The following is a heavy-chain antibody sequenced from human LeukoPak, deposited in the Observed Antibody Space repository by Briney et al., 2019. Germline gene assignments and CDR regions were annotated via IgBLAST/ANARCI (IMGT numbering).Heavy chain of an antibody. Sequence: ASVKVSCKASGYSFTNFDINWVRQATGQGLEWMGVMNPNSGNKGYAQKFQGRVTMTMNTSITTAYMELSSLRSEDTAVYYCARGPQWRGDYYYMDVWGRGTTVTVSS. J-gene: IGHJ6*03. D-gene: IGHD6-19*01. V-gene: IGHV1-8*01. CDR1: GYSFTNFD. CDR3: ARGPQWRGDYYYMDV. CDR2: MNPNSGNK.